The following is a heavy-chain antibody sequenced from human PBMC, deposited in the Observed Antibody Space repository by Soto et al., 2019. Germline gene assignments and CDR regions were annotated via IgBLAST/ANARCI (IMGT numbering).Heavy chain of an antibody. D-gene: IGHD2-21*01. Sequence: GGSMRLSCAASGLTLNSYSMNWVRQAPGKGLEWVSYIRGTTHYADSVKGRFTISRDNARSSLYLQMNSLRADDTAVYYCARDDSFAFDIWGQGTMVTV. CDR2: IRGTT. CDR1: GLTLNSYS. CDR3: ARDDSFAFDI. J-gene: IGHJ3*02. V-gene: IGHV3-48*01.